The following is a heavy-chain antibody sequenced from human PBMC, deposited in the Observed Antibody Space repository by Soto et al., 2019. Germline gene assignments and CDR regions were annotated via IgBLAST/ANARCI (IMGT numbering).Heavy chain of an antibody. D-gene: IGHD4-17*01. CDR2: IWYDGSKK. CDR3: ARKDDYGDNAPGGY. Sequence: GGSLRLSCAASGFSFSSYGMHWVRQAPGKGLEWLAVIWYDGSKKYYADSVKGRFTVSRDNSENTLYLQMNSLTAEDTVVYYGARKDDYGDNAPGGYGGQGTLVTVSS. CDR1: GFSFSSYG. V-gene: IGHV3-33*01. J-gene: IGHJ4*02.